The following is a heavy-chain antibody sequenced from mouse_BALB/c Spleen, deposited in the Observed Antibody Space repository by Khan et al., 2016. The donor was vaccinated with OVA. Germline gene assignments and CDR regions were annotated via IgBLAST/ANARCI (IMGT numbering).Heavy chain of an antibody. CDR1: GDAFTNYW. Sequence: QVQLQQSGAELVRPGTSGNISCKASGDAFTNYWLGWVKQRPGHGLEWIGDIYPGSGNTYYNEKLKGKVTLTADKSASTAYLQLINLTSEDSAVYFCARWGMDSWGQGTSVTVSS. CDR3: ARWGMDS. V-gene: IGHV1-63*01. CDR2: IYPGSGNT. J-gene: IGHJ4*01.